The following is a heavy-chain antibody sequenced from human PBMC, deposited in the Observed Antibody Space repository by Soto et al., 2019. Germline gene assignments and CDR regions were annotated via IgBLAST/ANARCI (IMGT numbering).Heavy chain of an antibody. Sequence: GQSLKISCNGSGYSFTSYWIGWVRQMPGKGLEWMGIIYPGDSDTRYSPSFQGQVTISAVNSISTAYLQWSSLKASDNAMYYCARLYCSSTSCSNYYYYYMDVWGKGTTVTSP. CDR3: ARLYCSSTSCSNYYYYYMDV. J-gene: IGHJ6*03. V-gene: IGHV5-51*01. D-gene: IGHD2-2*01. CDR1: GYSFTSYW. CDR2: IYPGDSDT.